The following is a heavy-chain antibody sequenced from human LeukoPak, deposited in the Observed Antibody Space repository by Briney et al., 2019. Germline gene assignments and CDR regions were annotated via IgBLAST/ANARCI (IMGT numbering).Heavy chain of an antibody. CDR2: MNPNSGNT. CDR1: GYSFTGYY. V-gene: IGHV1-8*02. Sequence: ASVKVSCKASGYSFTGYYMHWVRQAPGQGLEWMGWMNPNSGNTGYAQKFQGRVTMTRNTSISTAYMELSSLRSDDTAVYYCARVEQWLVLEGWFDYWGQGTLVTVSS. J-gene: IGHJ4*02. D-gene: IGHD6-19*01. CDR3: ARVEQWLVLEGWFDY.